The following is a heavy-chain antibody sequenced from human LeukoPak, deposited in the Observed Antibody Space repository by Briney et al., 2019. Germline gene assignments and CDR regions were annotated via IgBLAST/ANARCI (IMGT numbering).Heavy chain of an antibody. J-gene: IGHJ6*02. CDR1: GGSISSSSYY. V-gene: IGHV4-39*01. CDR3: ARHPSVKYCSSTSCFDYYYYYGMDV. CDR2: IHYSGST. Sequence: SETLSLTCTVSGGSISSSSYYWGRIRQPPAKGLEWIGSIHYSGSTYYNPSLKSRVTISVDTSKNQFSLKLSSVTAADTAVYYCARHPSVKYCSSTSCFDYYYYYGMDVWGQGTTVTVSS. D-gene: IGHD2-2*01.